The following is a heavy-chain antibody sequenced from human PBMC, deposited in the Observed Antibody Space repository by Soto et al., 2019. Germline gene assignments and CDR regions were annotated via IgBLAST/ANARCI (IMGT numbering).Heavy chain of an antibody. CDR2: IWYDGSNK. Sequence: QVQLVEFGGGVVQPGRSLRLSCAASGFTFSSYGMHWVRQAPGKGLEWVAVIWYDGSNKYYADSVKGRFTISRDNSKNTLYLRMNSLRAEDTAVYYWASDSSGYYGPDYWGQGTLVTVSS. CDR1: GFTFSSYG. J-gene: IGHJ4*02. CDR3: ASDSSGYYGPDY. V-gene: IGHV3-33*01. D-gene: IGHD3-22*01.